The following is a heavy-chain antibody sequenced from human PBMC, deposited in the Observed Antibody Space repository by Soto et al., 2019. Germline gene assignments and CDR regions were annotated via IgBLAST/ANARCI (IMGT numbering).Heavy chain of an antibody. CDR3: VRVGWGDTYGNVLDG. V-gene: IGHV3-30-3*01. D-gene: IGHD7-27*01. J-gene: IGHJ6*02. CDR2: IQHNGNYI. CDR1: GFGFSDYS. Sequence: QVQLVESGGGVVHPGGSLRLSCKASGFGFSDYSMHWVRQAPGKGLEWVEVIQHNGNYIQYADFVRGRFTISRDNYKSILYLEMNGLTPEDTALYYCVRVGWGDTYGNVLDGWFQGTTVTVSS.